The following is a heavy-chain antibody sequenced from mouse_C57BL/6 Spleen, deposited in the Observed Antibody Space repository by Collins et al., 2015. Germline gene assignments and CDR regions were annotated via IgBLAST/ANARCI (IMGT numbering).Heavy chain of an antibody. J-gene: IGHJ4*01. CDR1: GYTFTDYE. Sequence: QVQLQQSGAELVRPGASVTLSCKASGYTFTDYEMHWVKQTPVHGLEWIGAIDPETGGTAYNQKFKGKATLTADKSSSTAYMELRSLTSEDSAVYYCTRSVYDYDAMDYWGQGTSVTVSS. CDR3: TRSVYDYDAMDY. CDR2: IDPETGGT. D-gene: IGHD2-3*01. V-gene: IGHV1-15*01.